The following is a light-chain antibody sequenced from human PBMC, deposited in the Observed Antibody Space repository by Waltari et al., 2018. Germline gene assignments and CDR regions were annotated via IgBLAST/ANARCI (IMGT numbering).Light chain of an antibody. J-gene: IGLJ3*02. CDR1: SSDVGGYNY. Sequence: QSALTQPASVSGSPGQSITISCTGTSSDVGGYNYVSWYQQHPGKAPKLMIYDVSNRPSAVSDRFSGSKSGNTASLTISGLQAEYEADYYCSSYTRSSTWVFGGGTKLTVL. CDR2: DVS. CDR3: SSYTRSSTWV. V-gene: IGLV2-14*03.